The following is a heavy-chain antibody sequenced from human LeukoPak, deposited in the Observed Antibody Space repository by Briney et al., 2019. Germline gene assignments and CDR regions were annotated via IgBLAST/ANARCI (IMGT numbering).Heavy chain of an antibody. V-gene: IGHV3-21*01. D-gene: IGHD6-13*01. CDR2: ISSSSSYI. Sequence: GGSLRLSCAASGFTFSSYAMSWVRQAPGKGLEWVSSISSSSSYIYYADSVKGRFTISRDNAKNSLYLQMNSLRAEDTAVYYCASIAAAGTLPFDYWGQGTLVTVSS. CDR3: ASIAAAGTLPFDY. CDR1: GFTFSSYA. J-gene: IGHJ4*02.